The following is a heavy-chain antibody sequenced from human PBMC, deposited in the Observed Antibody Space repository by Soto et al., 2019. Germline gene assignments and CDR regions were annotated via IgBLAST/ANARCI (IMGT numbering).Heavy chain of an antibody. Sequence: QVQMVQSGAEVKKPGSSVKVSCRLSGGSITNYTFSWVRQAPGQGLEWMGRIVPILGTASQAQKFQGRVTTTADNLTNTVHMEVASLTSEDTAIYYCARDTWAQWLPNNDDWGQGTLVTVSS. CDR2: IVPILGTA. V-gene: IGHV1-69*08. J-gene: IGHJ4*02. D-gene: IGHD6-19*01. CDR3: ARDTWAQWLPNNDD. CDR1: GGSITNYT.